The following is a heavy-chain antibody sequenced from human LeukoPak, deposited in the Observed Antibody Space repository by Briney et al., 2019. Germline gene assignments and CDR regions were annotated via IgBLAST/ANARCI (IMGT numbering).Heavy chain of an antibody. V-gene: IGHV3-21*01. CDR3: ARLPSSDAFDI. Sequence: PGGSLRLSCAASGYTFSSYSMNWVRQAPGKGLEWVSSSSSSSSYIYYADSVKGRFTISRDNAKNSLYLQMNSLRAEDTDVYYCARLPSSDAFDIWGQGTMVTVSS. D-gene: IGHD1-26*01. CDR1: GYTFSSYS. CDR2: SSSSSSYI. J-gene: IGHJ3*02.